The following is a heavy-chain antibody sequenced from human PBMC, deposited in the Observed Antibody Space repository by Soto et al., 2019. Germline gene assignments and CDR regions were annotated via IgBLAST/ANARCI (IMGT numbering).Heavy chain of an antibody. J-gene: IGHJ2*01. V-gene: IGHV3-13*01. Sequence: EVQLVESGGGLVQPGGSPRLSCAASGFIFSRSDMHWVRQAPGKGLEWVSVSGTVGDTYYVGSVEGRFTISRDNAKNALYLQMNSLRAGDRAVYYCARAAGIGAAGTRYLDLWGRGTLVTVSS. CDR1: GFIFSRSD. CDR2: SGTVGDT. CDR3: ARAAGIGAAGTRYLDL. D-gene: IGHD6-25*01.